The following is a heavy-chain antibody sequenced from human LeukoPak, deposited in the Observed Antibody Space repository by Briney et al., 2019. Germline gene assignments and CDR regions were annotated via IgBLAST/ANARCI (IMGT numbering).Heavy chain of an antibody. CDR1: GFTFTSYE. V-gene: IGHV3-48*03. D-gene: IGHD2/OR15-2a*01. J-gene: IGHJ6*02. CDR2: ISSSGSTI. Sequence: GGSLRLSCAASGFTFTSYEMNWVRQAPGKGLERVSYISSSGSTIYYADSVKGRFTISRDNAKNSLYLQMNSLRAEDTAVYYCARPSGLCYYGMDVWGQGTTVTVSS. CDR3: ARPSGLCYYGMDV.